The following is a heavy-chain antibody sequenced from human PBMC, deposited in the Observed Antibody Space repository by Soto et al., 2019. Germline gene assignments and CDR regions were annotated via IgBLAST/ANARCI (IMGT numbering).Heavy chain of an antibody. CDR1: GFTVSSNY. CDR2: ISSNGGST. CDR3: ARDLYGGNSPFDY. D-gene: IGHD2-21*02. V-gene: IGHV3-64*01. J-gene: IGHJ4*02. Sequence: GSLRLSCAASGFTVSSNYMTWVRQAPGKGLEYVSAISSNGGSTYYANSVKGRFTISRDNAKNSLYLQMNSLRAEDTAVYYCARDLYGGNSPFDYWGQGTLVTVSS.